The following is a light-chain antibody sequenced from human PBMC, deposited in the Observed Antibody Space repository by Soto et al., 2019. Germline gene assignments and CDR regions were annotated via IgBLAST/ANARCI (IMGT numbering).Light chain of an antibody. Sequence: QSALTQPASVSGSPGQSITISCTGTSSDVGDYNYVSWYQQHPGKAPKLMIYEVSNRPSGVSIRFSGSKSGNTASLTISGLQAEDEADYYCSSYTRSSTPYVFGTGTKLTVL. CDR3: SSYTRSSTPYV. J-gene: IGLJ1*01. CDR2: EVS. CDR1: SSDVGDYNY. V-gene: IGLV2-14*01.